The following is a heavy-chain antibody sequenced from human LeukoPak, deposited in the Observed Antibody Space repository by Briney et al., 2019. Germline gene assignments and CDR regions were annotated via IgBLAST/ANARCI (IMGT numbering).Heavy chain of an antibody. CDR1: GGTFSSYA. V-gene: IGHV1-69*13. D-gene: IGHD6-13*01. Sequence: GASVKVSCKASGGTFSSYAISWVRQAPGQGLEWMGGIIPIFGTANCAQKFQGRVTITADESTSTAYMELSSLRSEDTAVYYCARDPSGKVAAAGGGRQGYWGQGTLVTVSS. CDR2: IIPIFGTA. CDR3: ARDPSGKVAAAGGGRQGY. J-gene: IGHJ4*02.